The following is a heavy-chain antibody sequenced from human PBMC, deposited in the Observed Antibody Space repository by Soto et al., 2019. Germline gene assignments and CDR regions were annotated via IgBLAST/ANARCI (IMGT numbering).Heavy chain of an antibody. V-gene: IGHV3-11*01. Sequence: PXGSRRLSCATSGFTFTDYYMTWIRQAPGKGLEWISYIDTFGSTVFYADSVKGRFTLSRDNARNSVYLQMNSLRADDTAVYYCAKPTGRRVRPDAFDVWGQGTMVTVSS. CDR2: IDTFGSTV. CDR1: GFTFTDYY. CDR3: AKPTGRRVRPDAFDV. D-gene: IGHD6-6*01. J-gene: IGHJ3*01.